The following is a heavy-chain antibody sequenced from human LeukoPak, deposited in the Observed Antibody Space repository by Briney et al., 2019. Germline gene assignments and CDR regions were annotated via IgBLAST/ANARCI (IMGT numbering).Heavy chain of an antibody. CDR3: ARSQQLPLISHAFDI. D-gene: IGHD5-18*01. J-gene: IGHJ3*02. Sequence: GGSLRLSCAASGFTFSSYWISWVRQAPGKGLEWVANIKQDGSEKYYVDSVKGRFTISRDNAKNSLYLQMNSLRAEDTAVYYCARSQQLPLISHAFDIWGQGTLVTVSS. CDR2: IKQDGSEK. CDR1: GFTFSSYW. V-gene: IGHV3-7*01.